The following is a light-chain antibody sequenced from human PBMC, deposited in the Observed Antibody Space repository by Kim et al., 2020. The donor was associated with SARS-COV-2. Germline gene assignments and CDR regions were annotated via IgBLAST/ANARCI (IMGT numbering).Light chain of an antibody. Sequence: VSPGQTASITCSGDKLGDKYACWYQQKPGQSPVRVIYQDSKRPSGIPERFSGSNSGNTATLTISGTQAMDEADYYCQAWDSSTVVFGGGTQLTVL. J-gene: IGLJ2*01. CDR1: KLGDKY. V-gene: IGLV3-1*01. CDR2: QDS. CDR3: QAWDSSTVV.